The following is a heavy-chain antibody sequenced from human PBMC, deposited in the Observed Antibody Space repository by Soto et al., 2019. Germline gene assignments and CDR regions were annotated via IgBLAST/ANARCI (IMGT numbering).Heavy chain of an antibody. J-gene: IGHJ5*02. D-gene: IGHD3-16*01. CDR2: IYRDGST. Sequence: HPGGSLRLSCAASGFTVSNTYMNWVRQAPGKGLEWLSIIYRDGSTYYADSVKGRFTIFRDDSKNTLFLHMRSLRPEDTAVYYCARVTLRLRELNLWGQGTLVTVSS. CDR1: GFTVSNTY. CDR3: ARVTLRLRELNL. V-gene: IGHV3-53*01.